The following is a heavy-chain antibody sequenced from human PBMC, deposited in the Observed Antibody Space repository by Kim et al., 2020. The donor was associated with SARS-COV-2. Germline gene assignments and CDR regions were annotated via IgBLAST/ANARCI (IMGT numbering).Heavy chain of an antibody. CDR3: ARENYYYGMDV. CDR2: INSDGSST. V-gene: IGHV3-74*01. Sequence: GGSLRLSCAASGFTFSSYWMHWVRQAPGKGLVWVSRINSDGSSTSYADSVKGRFTISRDNAKNTLYLQMNSLRAEDTAVYYCARENYYYGMDVWGQGTTVTVSS. CDR1: GFTFSSYW. J-gene: IGHJ6*02.